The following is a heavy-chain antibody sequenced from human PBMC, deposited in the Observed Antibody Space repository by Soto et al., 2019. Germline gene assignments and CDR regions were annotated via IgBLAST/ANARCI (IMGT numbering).Heavy chain of an antibody. D-gene: IGHD2-2*01. CDR1: GFTFSSYS. Sequence: PGGSLRLSCAASGFTFSSYSMNWVRQAPGKGLEWVSSISSSSSYIYYADSVKGRFTISRDNAKNSLYLQMNSLRAEDTAVYYCARVVVVPAAMCFDYWGQGTLVTVSS. CDR3: ARVVVVPAAMCFDY. V-gene: IGHV3-21*01. CDR2: ISSSSSYI. J-gene: IGHJ4*02.